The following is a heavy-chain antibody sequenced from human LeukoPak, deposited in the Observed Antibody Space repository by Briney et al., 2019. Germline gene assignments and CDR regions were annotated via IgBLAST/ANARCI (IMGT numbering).Heavy chain of an antibody. Sequence: GGSLILSCAASGFTFSSCAMSGVRQAPGKELEWVSAISGSDGSTYYADSVKGRFTISRDNSKNTLYLQMNSLRAEDTAVYYCAKVVGTPPRFGVAIMSPVFAYWGQGTLVTVSS. CDR3: AKVVGTPPRFGVAIMSPVFAY. V-gene: IGHV3-23*01. CDR1: GFTFSSCA. J-gene: IGHJ4*02. CDR2: ISGSDGST. D-gene: IGHD3-3*01.